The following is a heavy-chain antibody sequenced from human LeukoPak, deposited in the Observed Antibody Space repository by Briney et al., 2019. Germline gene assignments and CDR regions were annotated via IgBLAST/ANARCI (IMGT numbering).Heavy chain of an antibody. J-gene: IGHJ5*02. CDR2: TYRSTWYN. D-gene: IGHD2-2*01. V-gene: IGHV6-1*01. CDR1: GDSVSSNSVT. CDR3: ARRLTQYDCFDP. Sequence: SQTPSLTCAISGDSVSSNSVTWNWIRQSPSRGLEWLGRTYRSTWYNDYAVSVRGRITVNPDTSKNQFSLHLNSVTPEDTAVYYCARRLTQYDCFDPWGQGILVTVSS.